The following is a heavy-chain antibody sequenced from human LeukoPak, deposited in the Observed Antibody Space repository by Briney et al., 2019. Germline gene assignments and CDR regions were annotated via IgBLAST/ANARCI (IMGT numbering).Heavy chain of an antibody. V-gene: IGHV4-34*01. CDR3: ARGPVGSYYYYGMDV. CDR2: INHSGST. D-gene: IGHD3-10*01. CDR1: GGSFSGYY. Sequence: SETLSLTCAVYGGSFSGYYWSGIGQPPGKGVGGIGEINHSGSTNYNPSLKSRVTISVDTSKTQFSLKLSSVTAADTAVYYCARGPVGSYYYYGMDVWGQGTTVTVAS. J-gene: IGHJ6*02.